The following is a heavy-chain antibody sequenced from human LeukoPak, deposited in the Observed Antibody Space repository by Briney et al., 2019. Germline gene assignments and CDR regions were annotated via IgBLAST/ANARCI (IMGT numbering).Heavy chain of an antibody. J-gene: IGHJ4*02. CDR3: AREGGPYRPLDY. V-gene: IGHV4-4*03. CDR2: VNLQGST. Sequence: LETPSLTCGVSGGSITNTNYWTWVRQPPGKGLEWIGEVNLQGSTNYNPSLMGRVAIAVDTSENHISLQLTSVTAADTAVYYCAREGGPYRPLDYSGQGTLVPVSS. CDR1: GGSITNTNY.